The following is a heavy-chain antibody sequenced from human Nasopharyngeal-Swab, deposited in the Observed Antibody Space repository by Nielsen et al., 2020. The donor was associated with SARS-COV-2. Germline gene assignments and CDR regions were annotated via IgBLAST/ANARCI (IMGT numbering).Heavy chain of an antibody. CDR3: ARRKDNFDY. CDR1: GFTFSNYG. D-gene: IGHD2-15*01. V-gene: IGHV3-7*03. Sequence: GESLKISCAASGFTFSNYGMHWVRQAPGKGLEWVANIKQDGSEKYYVDSVKGRFTISRDNAKNSLYLQMNSLRAEDTAVYYCARRKDNFDYWGQGTLVTVSS. CDR2: IKQDGSEK. J-gene: IGHJ4*02.